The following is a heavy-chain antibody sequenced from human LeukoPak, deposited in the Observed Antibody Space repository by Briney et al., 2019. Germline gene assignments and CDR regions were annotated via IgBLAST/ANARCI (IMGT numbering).Heavy chain of an antibody. J-gene: IGHJ6*04. Sequence: GRSLRLSCAASGFTFSSYGMHWVRQAPGKGLEWVAVISYDGSNKYYADSVKGRFTISRDNSKNTLYLQMNSLRAEDTAVYYCAKDRCSSTSCSAYYYYYGMDVWGKGTTVTVSS. CDR1: GFTFSSYG. D-gene: IGHD2-2*01. V-gene: IGHV3-30*18. CDR2: ISYDGSNK. CDR3: AKDRCSSTSCSAYYYYYGMDV.